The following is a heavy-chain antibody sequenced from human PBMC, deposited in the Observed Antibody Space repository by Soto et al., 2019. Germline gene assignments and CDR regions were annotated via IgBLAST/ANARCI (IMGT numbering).Heavy chain of an antibody. V-gene: IGHV5-51*01. CDR1: GYNFATFW. Sequence: GESLKISCQGSGYNFATFWIGWVRQMPGKGLEWMAFIYPDGSDIKYSPSFQGQVTISADKSTSAAYLQWSSVKASDTAMYYCARWNSQSWIQFDSWGPGTQVTVSS. D-gene: IGHD5-18*01. J-gene: IGHJ4*02. CDR2: IYPDGSDI. CDR3: ARWNSQSWIQFDS.